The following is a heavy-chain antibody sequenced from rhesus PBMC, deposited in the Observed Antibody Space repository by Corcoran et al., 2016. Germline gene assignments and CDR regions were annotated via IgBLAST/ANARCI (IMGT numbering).Heavy chain of an antibody. J-gene: IGHJ4*01. D-gene: IGHD1-7*02. CDR3: ARALYNWNDAVLY. Sequence: QVQLQESGPGLVKPSETLSLTCDVSGGSIIDSYSWSWSRQPPGKGLEWIGYICGSGGSTYYNPARKSRVTISTDTSKNPFSLKLSSVTAADTAVYYCARALYNWNDAVLYWGQGVLVTVSS. V-gene: IGHV4-106*01. CDR1: GGSIIDSYS. CDR2: ICGSGGST.